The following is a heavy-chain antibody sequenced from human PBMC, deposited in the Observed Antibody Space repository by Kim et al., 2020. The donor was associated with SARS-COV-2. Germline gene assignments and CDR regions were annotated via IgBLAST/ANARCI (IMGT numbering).Heavy chain of an antibody. Sequence: ASVKVSCKASGYTFTSYYMHWVRQAPGQGLEWMGIINPSGGSTSYAQKFQGRVTMTRDTSTSTVYMELSSLRSEDTAVYYCARDSTRQNTAMAEGGWFDPWGQGTLVTVSS. CDR1: GYTFTSYY. CDR2: INPSGGST. CDR3: ARDSTRQNTAMAEGGWFDP. D-gene: IGHD5-18*01. J-gene: IGHJ5*02. V-gene: IGHV1-46*01.